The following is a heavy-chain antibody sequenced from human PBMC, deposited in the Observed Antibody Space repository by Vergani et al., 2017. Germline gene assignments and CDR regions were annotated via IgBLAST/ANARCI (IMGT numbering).Heavy chain of an antibody. D-gene: IGHD6-19*01. J-gene: IGHJ5*02. CDR1: GGSFSGYY. CDR3: ARQIAVAGTIWFDP. V-gene: IGHV4-34*01. CDR2: INHSGST. Sequence: QVQLQESGPGLVKPSETLSLTCTVYGGSFSGYYWSWIRQPPGKGLEWIGEINHSGSTNYNPSLKSRVTISVDTSKNQFSLKLSSVTAADTAVYYCARQIAVAGTIWFDPWGQGTLVTVSS.